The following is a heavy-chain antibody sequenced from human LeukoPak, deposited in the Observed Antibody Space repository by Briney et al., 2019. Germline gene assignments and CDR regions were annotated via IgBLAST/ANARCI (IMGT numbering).Heavy chain of an antibody. CDR2: IYYGGST. J-gene: IGHJ5*02. CDR3: AREMQQHWFDP. Sequence: PSETLSLTCTVSGGSISSYYWSWIRQPPGKGLEWIGYIYYGGSTNYNPSLKSRVTISVDTSKNQFSLKLSSVTAADTAVYYCAREMQQHWFDPWGQGTLVTVSS. V-gene: IGHV4-59*01. D-gene: IGHD6-13*01. CDR1: GGSISSYY.